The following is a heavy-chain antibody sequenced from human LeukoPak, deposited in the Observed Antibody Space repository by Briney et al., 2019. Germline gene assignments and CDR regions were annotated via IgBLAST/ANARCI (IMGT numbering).Heavy chain of an antibody. CDR2: ISSSSSYI. J-gene: IGHJ4*02. CDR1: GFTFSSYS. V-gene: IGHV3-21*01. D-gene: IGHD6-19*01. Sequence: GGSLRLSCAASGFTFSSYSMNWVRQAPGKGLEWVSSISSSSSYIYYADSVKGRFPISRDNAKNSLYLQMNSLRAEDTAVYYCARVFGIAVAGTPDYWGQGTLVTVSS. CDR3: ARVFGIAVAGTPDY.